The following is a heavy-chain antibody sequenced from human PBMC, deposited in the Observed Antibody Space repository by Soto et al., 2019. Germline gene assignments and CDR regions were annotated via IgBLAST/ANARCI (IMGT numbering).Heavy chain of an antibody. J-gene: IGHJ6*02. CDR1: GFAFNNYS. D-gene: IGHD3-10*02. CDR3: ARDRVPYVYFCYGMDV. V-gene: IGHV3-30*04. CDR2: MAFDGRNK. Sequence: QVQLVESGGGVVRPGRSLRLSCAASGFAFNNYSMHWVRQAPGKGLEWVAIMAFDGRNKYTADSVKGRFTISTDNSKNLLYLPMRCLRAEDTAVYFCARDRVPYVYFCYGMDVWGQGTTVIVSS.